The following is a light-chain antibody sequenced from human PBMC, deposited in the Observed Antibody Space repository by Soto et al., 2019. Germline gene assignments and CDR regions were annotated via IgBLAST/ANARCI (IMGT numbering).Light chain of an antibody. V-gene: IGKV1D-12*01. CDR2: AAS. CDR3: QQANSFPRT. J-gene: IGKJ1*01. CDR1: QAISTW. Sequence: DLQMTQSPSSVSASVGDRVTITCRASQAISTWLAWYQQKPGKAPKLLIYAASNLPTGVPSRFSGSGSGTDFTLTISSLQPEDFATYYWQQANSFPRTFGQGTKVEIK.